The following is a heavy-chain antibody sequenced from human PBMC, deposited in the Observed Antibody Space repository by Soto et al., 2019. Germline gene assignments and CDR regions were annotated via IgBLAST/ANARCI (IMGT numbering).Heavy chain of an antibody. D-gene: IGHD3-10*01. CDR3: ARMPMVRGVYYFDY. CDR1: GYTFTGYY. CDR2: INPNSGGT. V-gene: IGHV1-2*04. Sequence: ASVKVSCKASGYTFTGYYMHWVRQAPGQGLEWMGWINPNSGGTNYAQKFQGWVTMTRDTSISTAYMELSRLRSDDTAVYYCARMPMVRGVYYFDYWGKGTLVTVSS. J-gene: IGHJ4*02.